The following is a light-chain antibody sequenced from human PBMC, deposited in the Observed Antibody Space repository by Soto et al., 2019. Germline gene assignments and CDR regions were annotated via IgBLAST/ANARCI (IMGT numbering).Light chain of an antibody. CDR3: SSYAGSSNV. Sequence: QSVLPQPPSASGSPGQSVAISCTGTSSDVGGYNYVSWYQQHPGKAPKLMIYEVNKRPSGVPDRFSGSKSGNTASLTVSGLQAEDEADYYCSSYAGSSNVFGTGTKLTVL. CDR2: EVN. J-gene: IGLJ1*01. CDR1: SSDVGGYNY. V-gene: IGLV2-8*01.